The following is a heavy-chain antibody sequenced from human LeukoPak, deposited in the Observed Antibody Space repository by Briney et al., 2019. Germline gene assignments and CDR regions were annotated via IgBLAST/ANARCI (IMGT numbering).Heavy chain of an antibody. Sequence: GGSLRLSCVASGFTFSSYWMSWVRQAPGKGLEWVANIKQDESEKYYVDSVKGRFTISRDNAKNSLYLQMNSLRAEDTAVYYCARDFEISSGWGQGTLVTVSS. J-gene: IGHJ4*02. CDR1: GFTFSSYW. CDR2: IKQDESEK. V-gene: IGHV3-7*01. D-gene: IGHD6-19*01. CDR3: ARDFEISSG.